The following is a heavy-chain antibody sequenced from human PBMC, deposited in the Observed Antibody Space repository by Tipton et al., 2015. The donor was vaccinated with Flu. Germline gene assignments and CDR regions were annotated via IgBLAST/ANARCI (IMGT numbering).Heavy chain of an antibody. CDR2: INFSGTP. J-gene: IGHJ3*02. D-gene: IGHD3-16*01. CDR1: GASMKRSNHY. Sequence: TLSLTCSVSGASMKRSNHYWGWIRQPPGKGLEWIGSINFSGTPYYSPSLESRVTISEDTSKNQFSLTVIAVTAADTAMYYCARGLRDTRHAFDIWGQGTMVTASS. CDR3: ARGLRDTRHAFDI. V-gene: IGHV4-39*07.